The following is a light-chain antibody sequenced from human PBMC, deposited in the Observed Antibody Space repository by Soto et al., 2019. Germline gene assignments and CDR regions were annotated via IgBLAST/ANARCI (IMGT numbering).Light chain of an antibody. V-gene: IGLV2-8*01. CDR3: SSYAGHAVGYV. CDR2: EVS. J-gene: IGLJ1*01. Sequence: QSVLTQPPSASGSLGQSVTISCTGTSGDVGRYNFVSWYQQQPGKAPNVIINEVSKRPSGVPDRFSGSKSGDTASLTVSGLQAEDEADYYCSSYAGHAVGYVFGGGTKVTVL. CDR1: SGDVGRYNF.